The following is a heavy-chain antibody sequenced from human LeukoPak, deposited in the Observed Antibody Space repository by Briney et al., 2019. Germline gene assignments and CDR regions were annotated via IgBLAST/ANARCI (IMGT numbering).Heavy chain of an antibody. CDR3: AKGGSFGSGSYYKWH. V-gene: IGHV3-23*01. CDR2: ISGSGDST. Sequence: GGSLRLSCAASGFTFNNYAMNWVRQAPGKGLEWVSSISGSGDSTHYADSVKGRFTISRDNSKNTLYLQLNSLRAEETAVYYCAKGGSFGSGSYYKWHWGQGTLVTVSS. CDR1: GFTFNNYA. D-gene: IGHD3-10*01. J-gene: IGHJ1*01.